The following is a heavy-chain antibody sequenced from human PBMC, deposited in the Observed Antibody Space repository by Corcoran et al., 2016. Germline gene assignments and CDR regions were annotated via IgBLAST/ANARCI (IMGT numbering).Heavy chain of an antibody. D-gene: IGHD2-15*01. Sequence: QVQLQQWGAGLLKPSETLSLTCAVYGGSFSGYYWSWIRQPPGKGLEWIGEINHSGSTNYNPSLKSRVTISVDTSKNQFSLKLSSVTAADTAVYYCARRVVVEDAFDIWGQGTMVTVSS. V-gene: IGHV4-34*01. CDR3: ARRVVVEDAFDI. CDR2: INHSGST. J-gene: IGHJ3*02. CDR1: GGSFSGYY.